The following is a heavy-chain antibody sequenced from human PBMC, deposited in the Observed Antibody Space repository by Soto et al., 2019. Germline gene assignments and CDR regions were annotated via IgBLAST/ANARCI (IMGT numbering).Heavy chain of an antibody. CDR2: IIPILGIA. CDR3: AREEDYYETNWFDP. V-gene: IGHV1-69*08. CDR1: GGTFSSYT. D-gene: IGHD3-22*01. J-gene: IGHJ5*02. Sequence: QVQLVQSGAEVKKPGSSVKVSCKASGGTFSSYTISWVRQAPGQGLEWMGRIIPILGIANYAQKFQGRVTITADKSTSTAYMELSSLRSEDTAVYYCAREEDYYETNWFDPWGQGTLVTVSS.